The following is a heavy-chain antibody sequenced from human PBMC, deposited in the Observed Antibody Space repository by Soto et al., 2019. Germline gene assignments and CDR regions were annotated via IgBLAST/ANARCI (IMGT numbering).Heavy chain of an antibody. J-gene: IGHJ5*02. V-gene: IGHV4-39*01. D-gene: IGHD2-15*01. CDR3: ARNPQGYCSGGSCYIRFDP. CDR2: IYFSGST. CDR1: GGSISSSSYY. Sequence: SETLSLTCTVSGGSISSSSYYWGWIRQPPGKGLEWIGSIYFSGSTYYNPSLKSRVTISVDTSNNQFSLKQSSVTTAETAVDYCARNPQGYCSGGSCYIRFDPWGQGTLVTVSS.